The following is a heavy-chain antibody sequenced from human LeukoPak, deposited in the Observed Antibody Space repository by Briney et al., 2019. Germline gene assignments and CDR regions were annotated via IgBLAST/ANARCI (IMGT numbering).Heavy chain of an antibody. CDR3: ARRAGSYLGYWYFDL. J-gene: IGHJ2*01. CDR2: IYYSGST. V-gene: IGHV4-59*08. D-gene: IGHD1-26*01. Sequence: PSETLSLTCTVSGGSISSYYWSWIRQPPGKGLEWIGYIYYSGSTNYNPSLKSRVTISVDTSKNQFSLKLSSVTASDTAIYYCARRAGSYLGYWYFDLWGRGTLVTVSS. CDR1: GGSISSYY.